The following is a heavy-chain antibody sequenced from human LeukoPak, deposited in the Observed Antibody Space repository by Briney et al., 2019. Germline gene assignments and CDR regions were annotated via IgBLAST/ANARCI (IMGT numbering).Heavy chain of an antibody. V-gene: IGHV4-59*01. J-gene: IGHJ4*02. CDR2: IYYSGST. CDR3: ARDRSSPMVAEYYSDY. CDR1: GGSISSYY. Sequence: PSETLSLTCTVSGGSISSYYWSWIRQPPGKGLEWIGYIYYSGSTNYNPSLKSRVTISVDTSKNQFSLKLSSVTAADTAVYYCARDRSSPMVAEYYSDYWGQGTLVTVSS. D-gene: IGHD2-8*01.